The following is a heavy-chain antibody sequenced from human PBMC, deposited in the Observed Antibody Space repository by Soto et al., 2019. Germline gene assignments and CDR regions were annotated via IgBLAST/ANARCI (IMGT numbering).Heavy chain of an antibody. CDR3: AIGYSSGYLPTVDY. CDR2: IYCSGST. Sequence: PSETLSLTCTVSGGSISSGGYYWSWIRQHPGKGLEWIGYIYCSGSTYYNPSLKSRVTISVDTSKNQFSLKLSSVTAADTAVYYCAIGYSSGYLPTVDYWGQGTLVTVSS. V-gene: IGHV4-31*03. CDR1: GGSISSGGYY. J-gene: IGHJ4*02. D-gene: IGHD3-22*01.